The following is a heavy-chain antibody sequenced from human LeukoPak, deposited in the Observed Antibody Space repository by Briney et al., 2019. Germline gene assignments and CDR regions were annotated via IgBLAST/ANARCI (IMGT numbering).Heavy chain of an antibody. Sequence: KTSETLSLTCNVSGGSISSGDYFWSWIRQPPGKGLEWIGYIYYSGSTNYNPSLKSRVTISVDTSKNQFSLKLSSVTAADTAVYYCASGYYYDSSGYYFPGYFQHWGQGTLVTVSS. V-gene: IGHV4-30-4*01. J-gene: IGHJ1*01. CDR1: GGSISSGDYF. CDR2: IYYSGST. CDR3: ASGYYYDSSGYYFPGYFQH. D-gene: IGHD3-22*01.